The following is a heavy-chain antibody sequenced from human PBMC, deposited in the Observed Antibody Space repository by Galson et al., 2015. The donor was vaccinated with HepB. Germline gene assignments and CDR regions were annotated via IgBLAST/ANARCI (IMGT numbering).Heavy chain of an antibody. CDR1: GYTFTSYG. J-gene: IGHJ4*02. V-gene: IGHV1-18*01. CDR3: ARDLSTEYYNCWSGYYISSSVRFDY. D-gene: IGHD3-3*01. Sequence: SVKVSCKASGYTFTSYGISWVRQAPGQGLEWMGWLSAYNGNTNYAQKLQGRVTMTTDTSTSTAYLELRSPRSDDTAVYYCARDLSTEYYNCWSGYYISSSVRFDYWGQGTLVTVAS. CDR2: LSAYNGNT.